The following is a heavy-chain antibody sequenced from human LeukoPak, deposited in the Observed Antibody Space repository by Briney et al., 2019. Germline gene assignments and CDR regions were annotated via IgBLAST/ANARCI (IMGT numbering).Heavy chain of an antibody. D-gene: IGHD4-17*01. V-gene: IGHV1-3*03. CDR3: ARGPRTTYSSNYGDFLHPTTRNWFDP. J-gene: IGHJ5*02. Sequence: ASVKVSCKASGYTFTSYAIHWVRQAPGQGLEWMGWINADNGNTKYSQEFQGRVTITRDTSATTAYMELSSLRSEDMAVYYCARGPRTTYSSNYGDFLHPTTRNWFDPWGQGTLVTVSS. CDR1: GYTFTSYA. CDR2: INADNGNT.